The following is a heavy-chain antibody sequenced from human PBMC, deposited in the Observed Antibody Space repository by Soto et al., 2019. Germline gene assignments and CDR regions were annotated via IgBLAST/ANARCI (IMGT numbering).Heavy chain of an antibody. CDR1: GGTFTNYA. J-gene: IGHJ6*02. CDR3: ARERSVGYCITTTCPKPFYYYAMDV. Sequence: QVQLVQSGAEVKKPGSSLKVSCKASGGTFTNYAFSWGGKAPGQGPEGMGGFTPSFGKPDCAQKFKGRVIITADESTRTVSMELNSLRSDDTAVYYCARERSVGYCITTTCPKPFYYYAMDVWGQGTTVTVSS. D-gene: IGHD2-2*01. V-gene: IGHV1-69*12. CDR2: FTPSFGKP.